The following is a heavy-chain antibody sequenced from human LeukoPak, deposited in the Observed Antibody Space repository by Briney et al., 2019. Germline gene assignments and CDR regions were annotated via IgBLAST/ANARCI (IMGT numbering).Heavy chain of an antibody. CDR3: ARGVGANNWFDP. CDR2: IYYRGTT. Sequence: PSETLSLTCTVSGGSVRSSSYNWGWIRQPPGKGLEWIGTIYYRGTTYYNASLESRVTMSVDTSKNQFSLNLTSVTAADTAVYYCARGVGANNWFDPWCQGTLVTVSS. D-gene: IGHD1-26*01. CDR1: GGSVRSSSYN. V-gene: IGHV4-39*07. J-gene: IGHJ5*02.